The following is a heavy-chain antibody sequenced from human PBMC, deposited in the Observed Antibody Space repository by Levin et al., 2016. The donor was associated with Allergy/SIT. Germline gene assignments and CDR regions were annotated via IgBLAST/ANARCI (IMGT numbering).Heavy chain of an antibody. CDR3: ARVSTVRRGYDGRFFSYYHGVDL. J-gene: IGHJ6*02. V-gene: IGHV4-34*01. CDR1: GGSFSGYY. Sequence: SETLSLTCVVSGGSFSGYYWSWFRQSPKKGLAWIGEINHSGRPNYNPSLKSRVTISLDTVKNQFSLKLTSVSAADTAVYYCARVSTVRRGYDGRFFSYYHGVDLWGQGTTVIVSS. CDR2: INHSGRP. D-gene: IGHD3-16*01.